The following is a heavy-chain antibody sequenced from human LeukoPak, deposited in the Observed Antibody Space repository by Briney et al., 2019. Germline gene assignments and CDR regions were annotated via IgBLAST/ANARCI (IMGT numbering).Heavy chain of an antibody. Sequence: GASVKVSCKASGYTFTNYYIHWVRQAPGRGLEWMGLINPGGDNTDYAQNFQGRVTMTRDTSTSTVYMGLSSLRSEDTAVYYCARIRDGYNDAYDIWGQGTVVTVPS. CDR1: GYTFTNYY. J-gene: IGHJ3*02. D-gene: IGHD5-24*01. CDR2: INPGGDNT. V-gene: IGHV1-46*01. CDR3: ARIRDGYNDAYDI.